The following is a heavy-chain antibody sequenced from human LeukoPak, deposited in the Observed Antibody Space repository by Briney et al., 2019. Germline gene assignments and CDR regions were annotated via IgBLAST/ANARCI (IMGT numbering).Heavy chain of an antibody. CDR1: GFTLSSYA. J-gene: IGHJ4*02. V-gene: IGHV3-23*01. CDR3: AKDSSSGWYEGFDY. D-gene: IGHD6-19*01. Sequence: GGSLRLSCAASGFTLSSYAMSWVRQAPGKGLEWVSAISGSGGSTYYADSVKGRFTISRDNSKNTLYLQVNSLRAEDTAVYYCAKDSSSGWYEGFDYWGQGTLVTVSS. CDR2: ISGSGGST.